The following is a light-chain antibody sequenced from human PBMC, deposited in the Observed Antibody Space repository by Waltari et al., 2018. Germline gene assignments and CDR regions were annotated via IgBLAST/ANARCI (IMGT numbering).Light chain of an antibody. Sequence: QSVLTQPPSASAAPGQRVTISCPGSSSNIGRNYVSWYKQVPGTAPKLLIFDNDQRPSGISDRFSGSKSGTSATLAITGLRAGDEAEYYCGTWDGRSTAALYVFGSGTKVTVL. CDR2: DND. V-gene: IGLV1-51*01. J-gene: IGLJ1*01. CDR1: SSNIGRNY. CDR3: GTWDGRSTAALYV.